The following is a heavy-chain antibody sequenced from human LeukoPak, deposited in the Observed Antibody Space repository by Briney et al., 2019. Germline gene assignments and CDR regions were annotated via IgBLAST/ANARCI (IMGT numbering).Heavy chain of an antibody. J-gene: IGHJ3*02. CDR3: ARDVMVRRVIIEANDAFGI. D-gene: IGHD3-10*01. V-gene: IGHV4-39*07. Sequence: SETLSLTCSVSGDSISSSSYYWGWIRQPPGKGLEWIGSIFYSGSTYYNPSLKSRVTISVDTSKNQFSLKLSSVTAADTAVYYCARDVMVRRVIIEANDAFGIWGQGTMVTVSS. CDR1: GDSISSSSYY. CDR2: IFYSGST.